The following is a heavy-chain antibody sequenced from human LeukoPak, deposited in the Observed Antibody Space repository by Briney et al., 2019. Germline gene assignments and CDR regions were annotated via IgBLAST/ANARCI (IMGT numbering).Heavy chain of an antibody. CDR1: GFTFSSYG. D-gene: IGHD5-18*01. J-gene: IGHJ4*02. Sequence: GGSLRLSCAASGFTFSSYGMFWVRQAPDKGLEWVAVIWYDGNNKYYADSVKGRFTISRGNSKNTLYLQMNSLRVEDTAVYYCAKDWGYTTMVSYYFDYWGQGALVTVSS. CDR3: AKDWGYTTMVSYYFDY. V-gene: IGHV3-33*06. CDR2: IWYDGNNK.